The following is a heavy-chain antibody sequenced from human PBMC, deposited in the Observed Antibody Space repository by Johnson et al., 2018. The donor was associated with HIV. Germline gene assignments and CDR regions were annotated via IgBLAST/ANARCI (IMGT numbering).Heavy chain of an antibody. CDR3: ARRGYSSSDGAFYL. CDR1: GFTFSDYY. CDR2: ISGSGGST. V-gene: IGHV3-11*04. J-gene: IGHJ3*01. Sequence: QVQLVESGGGLVKPGGSLRLSCAASGFTFSDYYMSWIRQAPGKGLEWVSYISGSGGSTYSADSVKGRFTISRDNSKNTLYLKMNSLRAEDTAVYYCARRGYSSSDGAFYLWGQETVVTVAS. D-gene: IGHD6-6*01.